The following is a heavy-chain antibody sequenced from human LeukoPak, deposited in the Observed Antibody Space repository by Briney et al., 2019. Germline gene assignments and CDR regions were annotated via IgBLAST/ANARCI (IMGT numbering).Heavy chain of an antibody. J-gene: IGHJ3*02. CDR2: ISYDGSNK. D-gene: IGHD6-13*01. CDR1: GFTFSSYA. V-gene: IGHV3-30*04. Sequence: GGSLRLSCAASGFTFSSYAMHWVRQAPGKGLEWVAVISYDGSNKYYADSVKGRFTISRDNSKNTLYLQMNSLRAEDTAVYYCARDWGQQLVFFALDIWGQGTMVTVSS. CDR3: ARDWGQQLVFFALDI.